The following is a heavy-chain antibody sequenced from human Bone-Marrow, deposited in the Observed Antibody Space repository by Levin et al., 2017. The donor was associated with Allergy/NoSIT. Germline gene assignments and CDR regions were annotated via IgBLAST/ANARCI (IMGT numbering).Heavy chain of an antibody. J-gene: IGHJ6*04. CDR2: INPNSGGT. D-gene: IGHD3-10*01. V-gene: IGHV1-2*02. CDR3: ARHGDYGSGSYDLYYYYFSMDA. CDR1: GYTFRDYY. Sequence: GESLKISCKASGYTFRDYYIQWVRQAPGQGLEWMGWINPNSGGTNYAQKFQGRLTMTTDTSISAVYMELSSLRFDDTAVYYCARHGDYGSGSYDLYYYYFSMDAWGRGTAVTVSS.